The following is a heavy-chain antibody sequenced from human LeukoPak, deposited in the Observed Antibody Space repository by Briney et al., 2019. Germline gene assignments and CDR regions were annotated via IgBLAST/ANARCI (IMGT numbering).Heavy chain of an antibody. CDR2: INHSGST. CDR3: ARVGGIITGSELDP. Sequence: SETLSLTCAVYGGSFSGYYWSWIRQPPGKGLEWIGEINHSGSTNYNPSLKSRVTISVDTSKNQFSLKLSSVTAADTAVYYCARVGGIITGSELDPWGQGTLVTVSS. CDR1: GGSFSGYY. D-gene: IGHD3-16*01. V-gene: IGHV4-34*01. J-gene: IGHJ5*02.